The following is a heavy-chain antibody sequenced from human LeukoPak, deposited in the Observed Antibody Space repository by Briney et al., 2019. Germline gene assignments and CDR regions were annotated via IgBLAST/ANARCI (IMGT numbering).Heavy chain of an antibody. Sequence: ASVKVSCKVSGYTLTELSMHWVRQAPGKGLEWMGGFDPEDGETIYAQKFQGRVTMTEDTSTDTAYMELSSLRSEDTAVYYCATDRLLYDSSGYRPPPVWGQGPLVTVSS. D-gene: IGHD3-22*01. CDR3: ATDRLLYDSSGYRPPPV. CDR1: GYTLTELS. J-gene: IGHJ4*02. V-gene: IGHV1-24*01. CDR2: FDPEDGET.